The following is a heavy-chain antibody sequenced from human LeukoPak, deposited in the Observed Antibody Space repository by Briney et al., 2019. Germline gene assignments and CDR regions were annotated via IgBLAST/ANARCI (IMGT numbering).Heavy chain of an antibody. Sequence: SETLSLTCTVSGGSISSSSYYWGWIRQPPGKGLEWIGSTYYSGSTYYNPSLKSRVTISVDTSKNQFSLKLSSVTAADTAVYYCARDGGGFVGPFFDYWGQGTLVTVSS. J-gene: IGHJ4*02. CDR3: ARDGGGFVGPFFDY. CDR1: GGSISSSSYY. D-gene: IGHD3-10*01. V-gene: IGHV4-39*07. CDR2: TYYSGST.